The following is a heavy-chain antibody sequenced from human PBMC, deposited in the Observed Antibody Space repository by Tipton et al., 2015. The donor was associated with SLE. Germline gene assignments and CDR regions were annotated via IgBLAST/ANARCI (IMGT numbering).Heavy chain of an antibody. D-gene: IGHD1-26*01. CDR2: ISWDGGST. J-gene: IGHJ4*02. Sequence: SLRLSCAASGFTFDDYTMHWVRQAPGKGLEWVSLISWDGGSTYYADSVKGRFTISRDNSKNSLYLQMNSLRTEDTALYYCAKDKMASYYFDYWGQGTLVTVSS. CDR1: GFTFDDYT. CDR3: AKDKMASYYFDY. V-gene: IGHV3-43*01.